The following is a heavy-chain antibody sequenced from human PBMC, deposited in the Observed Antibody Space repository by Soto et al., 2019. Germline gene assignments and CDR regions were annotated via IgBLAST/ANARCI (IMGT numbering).Heavy chain of an antibody. Sequence: PGGSLRLSCAASGFSFDDFAMHWVRQSPGKGLEWVSGITWNSGSTGYAASVRGRFTISRDNAKNSLYLQMNSLRAEDTALYYCAKGSGSHYRDTLAYLAYWGQGTLVTVSS. CDR2: ITWNSGST. J-gene: IGHJ4*02. D-gene: IGHD3-10*01. CDR3: AKGSGSHYRDTLAYLAY. V-gene: IGHV3-9*01. CDR1: GFSFDDFA.